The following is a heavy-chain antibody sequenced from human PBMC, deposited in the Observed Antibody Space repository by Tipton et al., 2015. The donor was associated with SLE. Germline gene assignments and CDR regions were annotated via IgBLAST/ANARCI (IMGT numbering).Heavy chain of an antibody. D-gene: IGHD6-19*01. CDR2: ISVYNGDT. V-gene: IGHV1-18*01. J-gene: IGHJ6*03. CDR3: ARRLSSGWYGDYYYMDV. CDR1: GYTFTSYG. Sequence: QSGPEVKKPGASVKVSYKASGYTFTSYGISWVRQAPGRGLEWMGWISVYNGDTKYEQNLQGRVTMTTDPSTNTAYMELRSLRSDDTAVYYCARRLSSGWYGDYYYMDVWRKGTTVTVS.